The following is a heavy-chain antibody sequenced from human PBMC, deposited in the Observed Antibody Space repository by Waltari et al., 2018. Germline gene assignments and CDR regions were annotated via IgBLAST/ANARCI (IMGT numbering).Heavy chain of an antibody. CDR2: ISGSGGST. CDR1: GFTFSSYA. J-gene: IGHJ4*02. D-gene: IGHD2-2*01. Sequence: EVQLLESGGGLVQPGGSLRLSCAASGFTFSSYAMSWVRQAPGKGLEWVSAISGSGGSTYYADSVKGRFTISRDNSKNTLYLQMNSLRAEDTAVYYCAKGGGYCSSTSCPWVYWGQGTLVTVSS. V-gene: IGHV3-23*01. CDR3: AKGGGYCSSTSCPWVY.